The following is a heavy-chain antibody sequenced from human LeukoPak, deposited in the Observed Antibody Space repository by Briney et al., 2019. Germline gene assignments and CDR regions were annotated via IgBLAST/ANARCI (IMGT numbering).Heavy chain of an antibody. CDR1: GFTFSSDW. J-gene: IGHJ4*02. CDR3: ARESDYGDYVGY. D-gene: IGHD4-17*01. Sequence: GSLRLSCAASGFTFSSDWMSWVRQAPGKGLEWVANINEDGGEKHYVDSVKGRFTISRDNAKNSLYLQMNSLRAEDTAVYYCARESDYGDYVGYWGRGTLVTVSS. CDR2: INEDGGEK. V-gene: IGHV3-7*01.